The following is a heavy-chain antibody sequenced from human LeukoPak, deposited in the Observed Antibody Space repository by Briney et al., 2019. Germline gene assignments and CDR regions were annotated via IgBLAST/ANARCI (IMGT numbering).Heavy chain of an antibody. CDR2: IYYTGTT. CDR3: STFRHPSCCGGNCLFDY. Sequence: SETLNLTSTISLGSTCTYYWSCSAQPPGKDLEWSGYIYYTGTTYSNPTLRSRVTISVDTSKNQFPLRLSSVAAADTTVVYCSTFRHPSCCGGNCLFDYWGQGTLVTVSS. D-gene: IGHD4-23*01. J-gene: IGHJ4*02. CDR1: LGSTCTYY. V-gene: IGHV4-59*06.